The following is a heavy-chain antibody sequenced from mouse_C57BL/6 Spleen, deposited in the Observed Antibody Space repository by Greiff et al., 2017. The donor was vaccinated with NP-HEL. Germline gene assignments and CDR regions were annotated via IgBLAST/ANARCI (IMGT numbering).Heavy chain of an antibody. V-gene: IGHV1-54*01. D-gene: IGHD1-1*01. CDR1: GYAFTNYL. J-gene: IGHJ1*03. CDR3: ARSDYGSSYGYFDV. Sequence: QVQLKQSGAELVRPGTSVKVSCKASGYAFTNYLIAWVKQRPGQGLEWIGVINPGSGGTNYNEKFKGKATLTADKSSSTAYMQLSSLTSEDSAFYFCARSDYGSSYGYFDVWGTGTTVTVSS. CDR2: INPGSGGT.